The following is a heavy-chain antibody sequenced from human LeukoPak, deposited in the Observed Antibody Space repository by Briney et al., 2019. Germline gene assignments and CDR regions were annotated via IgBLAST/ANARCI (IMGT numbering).Heavy chain of an antibody. V-gene: IGHV5-51*01. CDR2: IYPGDSDT. D-gene: IGHD6-13*01. CDR3: GSQHGGWASSPDAFDI. CDR1: GYIFTNYW. J-gene: IGHJ3*02. Sequence: GESLKISCKGSGYIFTNYWIGWVRQMPGKGLEWMGIIYPGDSDTRYSPSFQGQVTVSADKSITTAYLQWNSLKASDTAIYYCGSQHGGWASSPDAFDIWGQGTFVSVSS.